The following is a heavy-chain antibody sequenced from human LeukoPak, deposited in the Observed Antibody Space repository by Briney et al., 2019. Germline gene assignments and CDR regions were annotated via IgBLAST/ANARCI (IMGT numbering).Heavy chain of an antibody. D-gene: IGHD4-17*01. CDR3: ARGGRSRDYGDYDFDY. Sequence: SETLSLTCAVYGGSFSGYYWSWIRQPPGKGLEWIGEINHSGSTNYNPSLKSRVTISVDTSKNQFSLKLRSVTAADTAVYYCARGGRSRDYGDYDFDYWGQGTLVTVSS. J-gene: IGHJ4*02. CDR1: GGSFSGYY. V-gene: IGHV4-34*01. CDR2: INHSGST.